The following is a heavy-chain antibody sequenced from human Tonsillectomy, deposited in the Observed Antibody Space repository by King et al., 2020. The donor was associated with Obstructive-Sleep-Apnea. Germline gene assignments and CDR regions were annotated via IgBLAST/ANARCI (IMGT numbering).Heavy chain of an antibody. Sequence: KESGASVKVTCKASGYTFTNYGITWVRQAPGQGLEWVGWISGYNGNTNYAQKYQGRVTMTTDTSTTTSYMELKSLRSDDTAMYYCARDHITASEDIWGQGTLVTASS. V-gene: IGHV1-18*04. CDR1: GYTFTNYG. CDR3: ARDHITASEDI. D-gene: IGHD1-14*01. J-gene: IGHJ3*02. CDR2: ISGYNGNT.